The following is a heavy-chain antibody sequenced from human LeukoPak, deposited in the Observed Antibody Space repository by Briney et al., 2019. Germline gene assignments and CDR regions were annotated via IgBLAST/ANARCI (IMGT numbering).Heavy chain of an antibody. Sequence: SVKVSCKASGGTFSSYAISWVRQAPGQGLEWMGGIIPIFGTANYAQKFQGRVTITADKSTSTAYMELSSLRSEDTAVYYCARELLWFGELFRAFDIWGQGTMVTVSS. D-gene: IGHD3-10*01. CDR2: IIPIFGTA. CDR3: ARELLWFGELFRAFDI. J-gene: IGHJ3*02. V-gene: IGHV1-69*06. CDR1: GGTFSSYA.